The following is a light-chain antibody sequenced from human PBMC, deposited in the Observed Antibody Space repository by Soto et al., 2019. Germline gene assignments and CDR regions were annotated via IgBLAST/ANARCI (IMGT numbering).Light chain of an antibody. J-gene: IGLJ3*02. Sequence: QSALTQPASVSGSPGQSITISCSGSSGDVGNYDLVSWYQQVPGKAPQLVIFEVSRRPSRVSDRFSGSKSGNTASLTISGVQAEDEGDFYCCSYAGSGAWVFGGGTKLTVL. CDR3: CSYAGSGAWV. V-gene: IGLV2-23*02. CDR1: SGDVGNYDL. CDR2: EVS.